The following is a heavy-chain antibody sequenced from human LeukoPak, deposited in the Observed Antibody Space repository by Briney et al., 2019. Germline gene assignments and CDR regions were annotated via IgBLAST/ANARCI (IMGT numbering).Heavy chain of an antibody. CDR1: GFTFSSYW. CDR3: ARDRRGYSGYDPGWFDP. CDR2: INSDGYST. V-gene: IGHV3-74*01. J-gene: IGHJ5*02. D-gene: IGHD5-12*01. Sequence: GGSLRLSGVASGFTFSSYWVHWVRHAPGKGLVWVSRINSDGYSTSYADSVKGRFTISRDNAKNTVYLQMNSLRAEDTAVYYCARDRRGYSGYDPGWFDPWGQGTLVTVSS.